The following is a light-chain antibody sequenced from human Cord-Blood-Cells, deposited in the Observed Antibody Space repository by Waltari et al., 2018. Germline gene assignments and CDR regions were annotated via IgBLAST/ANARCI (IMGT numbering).Light chain of an antibody. Sequence: QPDLPQPRSVSGSPGQTVTISSTGPSSDVAGYNYVSRYQQHPGKAPKLMIYDVSKRPAGVPDRFSGSKSSNTASLTISGLQAEDEADYYCCSYAGSYTWVFGGGTKLTVL. V-gene: IGLV2-11*01. CDR2: DVS. CDR3: CSYAGSYTWV. J-gene: IGLJ3*02. CDR1: SSDVAGYNY.